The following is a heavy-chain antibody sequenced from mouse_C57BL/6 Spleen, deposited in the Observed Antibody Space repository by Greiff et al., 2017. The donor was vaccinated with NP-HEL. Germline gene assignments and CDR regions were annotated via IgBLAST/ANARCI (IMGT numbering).Heavy chain of an antibody. CDR3: ARRDYSNYGNYAMDY. Sequence: QVQLQQPGAELVKPGASVKMSCKASGYTFTSYWITWVKQRPGQGLEWIGDIYPDSGSTNYNEKFKSKATLTVDTSSSTAYMQLSSLTSEDSAVYYCARRDYSNYGNYAMDYWGQGTSVTVSS. CDR2: IYPDSGST. CDR1: GYTFTSYW. J-gene: IGHJ4*01. V-gene: IGHV1-55*01. D-gene: IGHD2-5*01.